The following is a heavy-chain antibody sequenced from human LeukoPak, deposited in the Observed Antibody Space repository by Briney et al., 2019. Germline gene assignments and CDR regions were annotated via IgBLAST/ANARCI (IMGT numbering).Heavy chain of an antibody. V-gene: IGHV4-38-2*02. J-gene: IGHJ6*03. Sequence: SETLSLTCTVSGYSISSGYYWGWIRQPPGKGLEWIGSIYHSGSTYYNPSLKSRVTISVDTSKNQFSLKLSSVTAADTAVYYCARDMYYYYMDVWGKGTTVTVSS. CDR2: IYHSGST. CDR1: GYSISSGYY. CDR3: ARDMYYYYMDV.